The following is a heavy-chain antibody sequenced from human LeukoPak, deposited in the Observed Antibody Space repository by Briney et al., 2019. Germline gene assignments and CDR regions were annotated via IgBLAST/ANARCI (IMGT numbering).Heavy chain of an antibody. V-gene: IGHV3-23*01. CDR1: GFTFRNYA. CDR2: VSGRDDST. CDR3: AKWGDYDILTGYYDSDY. D-gene: IGHD3-9*01. Sequence: GGSLRLSCAATGFTFRNYAMSGVRQAPGKGLEWVSAVSGRDDSTYYADSVKGRFTISRDNSKNTLNLQMNSLRAEDTAVYYCAKWGDYDILTGYYDSDYWGQGTLVTVSS. J-gene: IGHJ4*02.